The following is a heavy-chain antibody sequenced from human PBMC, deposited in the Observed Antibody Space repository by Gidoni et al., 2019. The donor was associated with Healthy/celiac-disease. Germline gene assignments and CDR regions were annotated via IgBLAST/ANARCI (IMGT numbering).Heavy chain of an antibody. J-gene: IGHJ1*01. CDR1: GGSFSGYY. Sequence: QVQLQQWGAGLLKPSETLSLTCAVYGGSFSGYYWSWIRQPPGKGLEWIGEINHSGSTNYNPSLKSRVTISVDTSKNQFSLKLSSVTAADTAVYYCARRASIVGATKYFQHWGQGTLVTVSS. V-gene: IGHV4-34*01. D-gene: IGHD1-26*01. CDR2: INHSGST. CDR3: ARRASIVGATKYFQH.